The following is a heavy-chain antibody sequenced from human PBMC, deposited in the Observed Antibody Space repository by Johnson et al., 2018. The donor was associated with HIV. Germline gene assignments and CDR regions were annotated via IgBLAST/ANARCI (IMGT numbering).Heavy chain of an antibody. CDR1: GFTFSSYA. J-gene: IGHJ3*02. CDR3: ARDATPSRPGDAFDI. CDR2: ISYDGSNK. V-gene: IGHV3-30-3*01. Sequence: LRLSCAASGFTFSSYAMHWVRPAPGKGLEWVAVISYDGSNKYYADSVKGRFTISRDNSKNTLYLQMNSLRAEDTAVYYCARDATPSRPGDAFDIWGQGTMVTVSS.